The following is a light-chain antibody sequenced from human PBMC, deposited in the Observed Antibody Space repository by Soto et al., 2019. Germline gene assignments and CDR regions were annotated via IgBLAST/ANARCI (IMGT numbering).Light chain of an antibody. Sequence: EIVMTQSPATLSVSPGDXATLSCRASQSISSNLAWYQQKRGQAPRLLIYGASTRATGIPARFGGSGSGTEFTLTISSLQSEDFAVYYCQQYNNWPPWTFGQGTKV. CDR3: QQYNNWPPWT. CDR1: QSISSN. V-gene: IGKV3-15*01. CDR2: GAS. J-gene: IGKJ1*01.